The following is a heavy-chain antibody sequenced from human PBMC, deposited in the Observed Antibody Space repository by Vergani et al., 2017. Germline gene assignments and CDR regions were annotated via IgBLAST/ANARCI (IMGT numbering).Heavy chain of an antibody. Sequence: QVQLVQSGAEVKKPGASVKVSCKASGYTFTGYYIHWVRQAPGQGLEWMGWINPNSGGTNYAQKFQGRVTMTRDTSISTAYMELSRLRSDDTDVYYCARAGYCSGGSCYSGIDYWGQGTLVTVSS. V-gene: IGHV1-2*02. J-gene: IGHJ4*02. CDR3: ARAGYCSGGSCYSGIDY. CDR2: INPNSGGT. D-gene: IGHD2-15*01. CDR1: GYTFTGYY.